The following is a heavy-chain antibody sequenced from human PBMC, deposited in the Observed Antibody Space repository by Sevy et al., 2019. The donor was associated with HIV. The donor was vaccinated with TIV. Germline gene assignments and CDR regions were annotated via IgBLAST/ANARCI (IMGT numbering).Heavy chain of an antibody. V-gene: IGHV3-23*01. Sequence: GGSLRLSCAASGFTFSSYAMSWVRQAPGKGLEWVSAISGSGGSTYYADSVKGRFTISRDNSKNTLYLQMNSLRAEDTAVYYIAKDPRSRYGDYGEGSFYFDYWGQGTLVTVSS. CDR3: AKDPRSRYGDYGEGSFYFDY. J-gene: IGHJ4*02. D-gene: IGHD4-17*01. CDR2: ISGSGGST. CDR1: GFTFSSYA.